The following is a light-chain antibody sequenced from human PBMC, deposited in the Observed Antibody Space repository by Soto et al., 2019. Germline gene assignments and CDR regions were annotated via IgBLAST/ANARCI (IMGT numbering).Light chain of an antibody. V-gene: IGKV3-15*01. CDR2: GAS. CDR1: QTVTGA. CDR3: QQYNDWPPYT. J-gene: IGKJ2*01. Sequence: EILMTQSPATLSVSPGERATLSCMAGQTVTGALAWYQQKPGQAPRLLIYGASTRASGIPDRFSGSGSGTEFTLTISSLQSEDFAVYYCQQYNDWPPYTFGQGTNVEIK.